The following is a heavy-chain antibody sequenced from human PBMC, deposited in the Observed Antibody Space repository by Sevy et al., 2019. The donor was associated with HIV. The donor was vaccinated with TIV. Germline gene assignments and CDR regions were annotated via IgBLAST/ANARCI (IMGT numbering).Heavy chain of an antibody. D-gene: IGHD2-21*02. CDR3: ARTASCGGDCYYFDS. Sequence: ASVKVSCKASGYTFTSYYIHWVRQAPGQGLEWMGIFNPTGGFTTYPQKFQGRVTMTRDTSTTTVSMELSRLRFEDTAVYYCARTASCGGDCYYFDSWGPGTLVTVSS. J-gene: IGHJ4*02. CDR1: GYTFTSYY. V-gene: IGHV1-46*01. CDR2: FNPTGGFT.